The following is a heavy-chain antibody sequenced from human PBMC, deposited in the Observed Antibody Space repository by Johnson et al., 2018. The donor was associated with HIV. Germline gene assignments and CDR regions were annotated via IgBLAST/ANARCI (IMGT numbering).Heavy chain of an antibody. V-gene: IGHV3-30-3*01. D-gene: IGHD1-1*01. J-gene: IGHJ3*02. CDR2: ISYDGSNK. Sequence: VQLVESGGGVVQPGRSLRLSCAASGFTFSSYAMHWVRQAPGKGLEWVAVISYDGSNKYYADSVKGRFTISRDNSKTTLYLQMNSLRAEDTAVYYCARARNWNDDDAFDIWGQGTMVTVSS. CDR1: GFTFSSYA. CDR3: ARARNWNDDDAFDI.